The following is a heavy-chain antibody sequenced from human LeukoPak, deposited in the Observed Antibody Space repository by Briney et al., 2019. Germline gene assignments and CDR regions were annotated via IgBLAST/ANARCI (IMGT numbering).Heavy chain of an antibody. Sequence: SQTLSLTCTVSGGSISSGGYYWSWIRQHPGKGLEWIGYIYYSGSTYYNPSLKSRVTISVDTSKNQFSLKLSSVTAADTAVYYRARVYYGSGRSEDYWGQGTLVTVSS. V-gene: IGHV4-31*03. D-gene: IGHD3-10*01. CDR3: ARVYYGSGRSEDY. CDR2: IYYSGST. J-gene: IGHJ4*02. CDR1: GGSISSGGYY.